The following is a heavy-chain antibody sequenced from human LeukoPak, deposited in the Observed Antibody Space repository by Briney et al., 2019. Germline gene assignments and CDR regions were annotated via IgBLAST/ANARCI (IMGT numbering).Heavy chain of an antibody. Sequence: GSLRLSCAASGFTFSSYAMSWIRQPPGKGLEWIGEINHSGSTNYNPSLKSRVTISVDTSKNQFSLKLSSVTAADTAVYYCAGGLAARPLRYFQHWGQGTLVTVSS. D-gene: IGHD6-6*01. V-gene: IGHV4-34*08. CDR1: GFTFSSYA. CDR3: AGGLAARPLRYFQH. CDR2: INHSGST. J-gene: IGHJ1*01.